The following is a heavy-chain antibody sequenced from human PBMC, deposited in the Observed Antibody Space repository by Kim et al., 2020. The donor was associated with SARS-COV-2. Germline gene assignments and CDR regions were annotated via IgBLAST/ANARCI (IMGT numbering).Heavy chain of an antibody. V-gene: IGHV4-59*01. CDR3: ARVPAGGRDWGLVAAFDI. J-gene: IGHJ3*02. CDR1: GGSISSYY. CDR2: IYYSGST. Sequence: SETLSLTCTVSGGSISSYYWSWIRQPPGKGLEWIGYIYYSGSTNYNPSLKSRVTISVDTSKNQFSLKLSSVTAADTAVYYCARVPAGGRDWGLVAAFDIWGQGTMVTVSS. D-gene: IGHD2-21*01.